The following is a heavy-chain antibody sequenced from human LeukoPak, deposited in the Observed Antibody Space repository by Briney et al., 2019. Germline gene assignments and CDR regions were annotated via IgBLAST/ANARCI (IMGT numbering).Heavy chain of an antibody. CDR3: ARDVRSSWYDYYYYGMDV. J-gene: IGHJ6*02. Sequence: GGSLRLSCAASGFTFSSYWMHWVRQAPGKGRVWVSRLNSDGTNTYHADSVKGRLTISRDNAKKSLYLQMNSLRAEDTAVYYCARDVRSSWYDYYYYGMDVWGQGTTVTVSS. D-gene: IGHD6-13*01. V-gene: IGHV3-74*01. CDR2: LNSDGTNT. CDR1: GFTFSSYW.